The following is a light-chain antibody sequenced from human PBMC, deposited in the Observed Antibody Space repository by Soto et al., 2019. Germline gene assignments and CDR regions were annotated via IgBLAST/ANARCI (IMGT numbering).Light chain of an antibody. CDR3: QQYGSSPPLT. Sequence: EIVFTQSPGTLSLSSGERATLSCRAIQSVSSSYLAWYQQKPGQAPRLLIYGASSRATGIPDRFSGSGSGTDFTLTISRLEPEDFAVYYCQQYGSSPPLTFGGGTKVDI. V-gene: IGKV3-20*01. CDR2: GAS. J-gene: IGKJ4*01. CDR1: QSVSSSY.